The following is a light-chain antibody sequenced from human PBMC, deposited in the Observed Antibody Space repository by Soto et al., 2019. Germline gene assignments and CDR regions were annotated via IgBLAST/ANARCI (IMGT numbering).Light chain of an antibody. J-gene: IGLJ3*02. Sequence: QSALTQPRSVSGSPGQSVTISCTGTSSDVGGYNYVSWYQQHPGKAPKLVIYDVSKWPSGVPDRFSGSKSGNTASLTISGLQAEDEAAYYCCSYAGNSLWVFGGGTKLTVL. V-gene: IGLV2-11*01. CDR2: DVS. CDR3: CSYAGNSLWV. CDR1: SSDVGGYNY.